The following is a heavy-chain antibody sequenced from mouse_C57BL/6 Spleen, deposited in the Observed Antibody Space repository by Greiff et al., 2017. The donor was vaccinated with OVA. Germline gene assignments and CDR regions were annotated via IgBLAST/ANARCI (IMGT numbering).Heavy chain of an antibody. V-gene: IGHV14-4*01. D-gene: IGHD1-1*02. CDR2: IDPENGDT. J-gene: IGHJ3*01. CDR3: TPMVPPAY. Sequence: EVQVVESGAELVRPGASVKLSCTASGFNIKDDYMHWVKQRPEQGLEWIGWIDPENGDTEYASKFQGKATITADTSSNTAYLQLSSLTAEDTAVYYCTPMVPPAYWGQGTLVTVSA. CDR1: GFNIKDDY.